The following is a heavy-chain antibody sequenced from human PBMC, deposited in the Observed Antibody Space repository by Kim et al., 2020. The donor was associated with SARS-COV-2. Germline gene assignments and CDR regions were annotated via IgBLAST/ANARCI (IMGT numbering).Heavy chain of an antibody. D-gene: IGHD6-19*01. J-gene: IGHJ6*03. V-gene: IGHV3-23*01. CDR3: AKELVHRSSGVTYMDV. CDR1: GFTFNTYA. CDR2: ISASGSNI. Sequence: GGSLRLSCAASGFTFNTYAMSWVRQIPGKGLEWVSSISASGSNIFYADSVQGRFTISRDNSKNTVYLQMKSLRAEDTAVHYWAKELVHRSSGVTYMDVWG.